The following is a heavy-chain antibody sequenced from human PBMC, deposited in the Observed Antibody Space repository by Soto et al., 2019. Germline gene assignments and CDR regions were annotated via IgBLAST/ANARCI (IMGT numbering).Heavy chain of an antibody. J-gene: IGHJ3*02. CDR2: ISAYNGNT. V-gene: IGHV1-18*01. D-gene: IGHD6-19*01. CDR3: ASGEQWLVGDAFDI. CDR1: GYTFTSYG. Sequence: AASVKVSCKASGYTFTSYGISWVRQAPGQGLEWMGWISAYNGNTNYAQKLQGRVTMTTDTSTSTAYMELRSLRSDDTAVYYCASGEQWLVGDAFDIWGQGTMVTVSS.